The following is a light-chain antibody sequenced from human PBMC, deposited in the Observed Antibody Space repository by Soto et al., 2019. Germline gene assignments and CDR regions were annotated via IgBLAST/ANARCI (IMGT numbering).Light chain of an antibody. V-gene: IGLV1-44*01. CDR3: AAWDDSLNGLV. CDR1: SSNIGSNT. Sequence: QSVLTQPHSASGTPGQRVTISCSGSSSNIGSNTVNWYQQLPGTAPKLLIYNNNQRPSGVPDRLPGSKSGTSASLAISGLQSEDEADYYCAAWDDSLNGLVFGTGTKLTVL. J-gene: IGLJ1*01. CDR2: NNN.